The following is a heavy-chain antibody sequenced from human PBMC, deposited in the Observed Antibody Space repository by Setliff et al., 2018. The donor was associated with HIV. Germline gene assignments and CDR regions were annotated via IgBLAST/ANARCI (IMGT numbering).Heavy chain of an antibody. CDR3: ARRGRRGSSGFPYYFYMDV. CDR2: ITHRENT. Sequence: SETLSLTCAVYGGSFSAYYWPWIRQPPGKGLEWIGEITHRENTKYNPSLRSRVNITVDTAKNQFSLKLTSVTAADTAVYYCARRGRRGSSGFPYYFYMDVWDKVTTGTVSS. J-gene: IGHJ6*03. D-gene: IGHD3-22*01. CDR1: GGSFSAYY. V-gene: IGHV4-34*01.